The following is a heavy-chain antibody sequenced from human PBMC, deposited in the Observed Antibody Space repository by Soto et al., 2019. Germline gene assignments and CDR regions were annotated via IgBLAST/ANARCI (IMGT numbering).Heavy chain of an antibody. V-gene: IGHV4-59*01. CDR3: ARVLGYCISTSCLNNWFDP. CDR2: IYYSGST. D-gene: IGHD2-2*01. CDR1: GGSISSYY. Sequence: QVQLQESGPGLVKPSETLSLTCTVSGGSISSYYWSWIRQPPGKGLEWIGYIYYSGSTNYNPSLKSRVTISVDTSKNQFSLTLSSVTAADTAVYYCARVLGYCISTSCLNNWFDPWGQGTLVTVSS. J-gene: IGHJ5*02.